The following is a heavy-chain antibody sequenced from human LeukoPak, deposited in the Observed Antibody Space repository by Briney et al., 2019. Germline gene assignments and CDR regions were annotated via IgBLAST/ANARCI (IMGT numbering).Heavy chain of an antibody. CDR3: ARTPAMGYNHGGEIDY. CDR2: INPNSGGT. J-gene: IGHJ4*02. Sequence: ASVKVSCKASGYTFTGYYMHWVRQAPGQGLEWMGWINPNSGGTNYAQKFQGRVTMTRDTSISTAYMELSRLRSDDTAVYYCARTPAMGYNHGGEIDYWGQGTLVTVSS. D-gene: IGHD3-10*01. CDR1: GYTFTGYY. V-gene: IGHV1-2*02.